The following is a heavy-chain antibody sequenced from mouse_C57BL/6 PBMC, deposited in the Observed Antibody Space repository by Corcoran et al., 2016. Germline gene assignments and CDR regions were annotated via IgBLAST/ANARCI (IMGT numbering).Heavy chain of an antibody. Sequence: EVQLQPSGPELVKPGASVKISCTASGYTFTDYYMNWVKQSHGKSLEWIGDINPNNGGTSYNQKFKGKATLTVDKSSITAYMELRSLTSEDSAVYYCAVNYYGSGLAYLVQGTLVTVSA. CDR3: AVNYYGSGLAY. CDR1: GYTFTDYY. D-gene: IGHD1-1*01. V-gene: IGHV1-26*01. J-gene: IGHJ3*01. CDR2: INPNNGGT.